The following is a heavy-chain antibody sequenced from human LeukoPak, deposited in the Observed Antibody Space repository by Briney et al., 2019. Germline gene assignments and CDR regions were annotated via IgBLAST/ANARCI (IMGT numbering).Heavy chain of an antibody. CDR2: IYYSGST. Sequence: SETLSLTCTVSGGSISSYYWSWIRQPPGKGLEWIGYIYYSGSTNYNPSLKSRVTMSLDTSKNQFSLKLSSVTAADTAVYYCARLKGYSSGWYPSYYFDYWGQGTLVTVSS. V-gene: IGHV4-59*08. J-gene: IGHJ4*02. CDR3: ARLKGYSSGWYPSYYFDY. CDR1: GGSISSYY. D-gene: IGHD6-19*01.